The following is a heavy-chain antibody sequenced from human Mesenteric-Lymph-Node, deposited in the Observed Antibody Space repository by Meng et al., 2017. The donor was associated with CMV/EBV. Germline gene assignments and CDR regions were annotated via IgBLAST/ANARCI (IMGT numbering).Heavy chain of an antibody. CDR2: IYHSGST. J-gene: IGHJ4*02. CDR1: GASIRSSGYS. Sequence: SGASIRSSGYSWSWMRQPPGKRLEWIGYIYHSGSTYYNPSFKTRVIISVDRSNNQFSQKLSSVTAANTAVYYCARGGFGELLSFDFWGQGTLVTVSS. CDR3: ARGGFGELLSFDF. D-gene: IGHD3-10*01. V-gene: IGHV4-30-2*01.